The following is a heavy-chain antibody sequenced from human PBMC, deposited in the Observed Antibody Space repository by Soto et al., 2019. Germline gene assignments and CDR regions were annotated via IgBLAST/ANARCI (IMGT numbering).Heavy chain of an antibody. CDR3: GRAYYDFYGVDV. Sequence: PGESLKISCKGSGYTFSGYWIAWVRQTPGKGLEWMGIIDPVDSETKYSPSFQGQVTMSADKSVTTAYLQWSSLKASDTAMYHCGRAYYDFYGVDVWGQGTTVTVSS. CDR1: GYTFSGYW. CDR2: IDPVDSET. V-gene: IGHV5-51*01. J-gene: IGHJ6*02.